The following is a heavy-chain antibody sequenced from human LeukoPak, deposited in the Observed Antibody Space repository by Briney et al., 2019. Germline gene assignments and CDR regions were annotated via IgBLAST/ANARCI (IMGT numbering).Heavy chain of an antibody. J-gene: IGHJ4*02. CDR3: ARDSPRGYEDY. CDR1: GGSISSGGYY. Sequence: SETLYLTCTVSGGSISSGGYYWSWIRQHPGKGLEWIGYIYYSGSTYYNPSLKSRVTISVDTSKNQFSPKLSSVTAADTAVYYCARDSPRGYEDYWGQGTLVTVSS. CDR2: IYYSGST. D-gene: IGHD5-18*01. V-gene: IGHV4-31*03.